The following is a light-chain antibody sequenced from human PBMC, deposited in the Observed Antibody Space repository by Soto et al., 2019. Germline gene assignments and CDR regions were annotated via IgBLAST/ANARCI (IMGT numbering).Light chain of an antibody. CDR2: DAS. Sequence: LAASLGDRVTITCRASQTIGTYVNWYRQKSGAAPELLIYDASTLQSGVPSRFSGSGSGTEFTLTISSLQPDDFATYYCQHYNSYSEAFGQGTKV. CDR1: QTIGTY. CDR3: QHYNSYSEA. V-gene: IGKV1-5*01. J-gene: IGKJ1*01.